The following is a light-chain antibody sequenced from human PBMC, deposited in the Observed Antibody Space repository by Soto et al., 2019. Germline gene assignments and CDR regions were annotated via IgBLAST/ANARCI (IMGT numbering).Light chain of an antibody. CDR3: QQYDILPPT. V-gene: IGKV1-33*01. Sequence: DIQMTQSPSSLSASIGDSVTITCRASQTIIGYLNWYQQKPGKAPKLLIYGASNLEIGVPSRFSGSGSGADFTFTINSLQPEDIATYYCQQYDILPPTFGGGTKVEIK. CDR2: GAS. CDR1: QTIIGY. J-gene: IGKJ4*01.